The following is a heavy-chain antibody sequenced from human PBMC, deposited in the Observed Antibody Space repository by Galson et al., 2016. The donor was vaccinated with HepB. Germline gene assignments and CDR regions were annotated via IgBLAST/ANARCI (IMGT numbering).Heavy chain of an antibody. CDR1: GFSFSNAW. D-gene: IGHD6-25*01. CDR3: AAATGPFDY. J-gene: IGHJ4*02. CDR2: VSFDGSDK. Sequence: SLRLSCAASGFSFSNAWMNWVRQAPGKGLEWVAVVSFDGSDKYYADSVKGRFNISRDNSKDTLYLQLNSLRTEDPSVYFCAAATGPFDYWGQGTLVTVSS. V-gene: IGHV3-30-3*01.